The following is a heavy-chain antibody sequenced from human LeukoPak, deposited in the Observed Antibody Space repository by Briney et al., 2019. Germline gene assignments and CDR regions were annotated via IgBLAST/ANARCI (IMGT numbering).Heavy chain of an antibody. CDR1: GYTFTGYY. V-gene: IGHV1-2*02. Sequence: ASVKVSCKASGYTFTGYYIHWVRQAPGQGLELMGWINPNTGGTSFAQKFQGRGTMTRDTSSSTAYMELSRLRSDDTAVYYCARDLYDSSGRDYWGQGTLVTVSS. CDR3: ARDLYDSSGRDY. D-gene: IGHD3-22*01. CDR2: INPNTGGT. J-gene: IGHJ4*02.